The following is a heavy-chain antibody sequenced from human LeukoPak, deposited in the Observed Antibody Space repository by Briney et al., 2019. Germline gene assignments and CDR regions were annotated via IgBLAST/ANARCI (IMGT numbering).Heavy chain of an antibody. D-gene: IGHD3-3*01. Sequence: GASVKVSCKASGYTFTSYDINWVRQATGQGLEWMGWMNPNSGNTGYAQKFQGRVTMNRNTSIRTAYMELSSLRSEDTAVYYCARGRLAYDFWSGYYWGDNSLLNWFDPWGQGTLVTVSS. CDR3: ARGRLAYDFWSGYYWGDNSLLNWFDP. CDR1: GYTFTSYD. J-gene: IGHJ5*02. CDR2: MNPNSGNT. V-gene: IGHV1-8*01.